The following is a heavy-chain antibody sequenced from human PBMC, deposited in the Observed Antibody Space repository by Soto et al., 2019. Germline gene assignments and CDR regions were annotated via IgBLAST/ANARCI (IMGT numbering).Heavy chain of an antibody. V-gene: IGHV3-30*18. CDR2: ISYDGSNK. CDR3: AKDIAAAAGTFDY. D-gene: IGHD6-13*01. J-gene: IGHJ4*02. CDR1: GFTLSSYV. Sequence: GGSLRLSCAASGFTLSSYVMHWVRQAPGKGLEWVAVISYDGSNKYYADSVKGRFTISRDNSKNTLYLQMNSLRAEDTAVYYCAKDIAAAAGTFDYWGQGTLVTVSS.